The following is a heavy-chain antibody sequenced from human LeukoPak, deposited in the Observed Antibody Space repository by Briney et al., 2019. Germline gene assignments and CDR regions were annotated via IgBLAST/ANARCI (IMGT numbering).Heavy chain of an antibody. J-gene: IGHJ6*04. Sequence: GESLKISCKGSGYSFTSYWISWVRQMPGKGLEWMGRIDPSDSYTNYSPSFQGHVTISADKSISTAYLQWSSLKASDTAMYYCARGDCSGGGCYGDFYYGMDVWGKGTTVTVSS. D-gene: IGHD2-15*01. V-gene: IGHV5-10-1*01. CDR2: IDPSDSYT. CDR3: ARGDCSGGGCYGDFYYGMDV. CDR1: GYSFTSYW.